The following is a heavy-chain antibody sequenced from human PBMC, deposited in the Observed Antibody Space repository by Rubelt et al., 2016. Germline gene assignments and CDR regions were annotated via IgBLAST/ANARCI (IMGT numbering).Heavy chain of an antibody. V-gene: IGHV4-59*08. D-gene: IGHD6-19*01. Sequence: QLQLQESDPGLVKPSETLSLTCTVSGGSISSYYWSWIRQPPGKGLEWIGYIYYSGSTNYNPSLKSRVTISVDTSKNQFSLKLGAVTAADTAVYYCARQVGAVAGLFDYWGQGTLVTVSS. J-gene: IGHJ4*02. CDR2: IYYSGST. CDR3: ARQVGAVAGLFDY. CDR1: GGSISSYY.